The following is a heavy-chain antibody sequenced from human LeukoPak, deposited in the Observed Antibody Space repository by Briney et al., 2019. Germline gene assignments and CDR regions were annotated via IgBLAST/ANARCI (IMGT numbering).Heavy chain of an antibody. D-gene: IGHD3-22*01. CDR2: ISGSGGST. V-gene: IGHV3-23*01. CDR1: GFTFSSYA. J-gene: IGHJ4*02. CDR3: AKGVRGFSTHYYDSSGYLPF. Sequence: GGSLRLSCAASGFTFSSYAMSWVRQAPGKGLEWVSAISGSGGSTYYADSVKGRFTISRDNSKNTLYLQMNSLRAEDTAVYYCAKGVRGFSTHYYDSSGYLPFWGQGTLVTVSS.